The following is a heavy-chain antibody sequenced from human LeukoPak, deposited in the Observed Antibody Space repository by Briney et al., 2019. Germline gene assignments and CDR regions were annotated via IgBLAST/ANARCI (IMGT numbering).Heavy chain of an antibody. CDR3: ARESGSVTSEVDFDY. D-gene: IGHD4-17*01. V-gene: IGHV3-30*03. CDR2: ISYDGGKK. J-gene: IGHJ4*02. CDR1: GFTFSSHD. Sequence: GGSLRLSCAASGFTFSSHDMHWVRQAPGKGLEWVAIISYDGGKKDYADSVKGRFTISRDNSKNSLYLQMNSLRAEDTAVYYCARESGSVTSEVDFDYWGQGTLVTVSS.